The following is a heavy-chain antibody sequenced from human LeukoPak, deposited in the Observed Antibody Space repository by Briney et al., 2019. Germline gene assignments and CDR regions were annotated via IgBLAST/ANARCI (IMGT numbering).Heavy chain of an antibody. J-gene: IGHJ5*02. D-gene: IGHD2-21*02. CDR3: ALGVVVTATRLLWFDP. CDR1: GYTFTGYY. CDR2: INPNSGGT. V-gene: IGHV1-2*02. Sequence: ASVKVSCKASGYTFTGYYMHWVRQAHGQGLEWMGWINPNSGGTNYAQKFQGRVTMTRDTSISTAYMELSRLRSDDTAVYYCALGVVVTATRLLWFDPWGQGTLVTVSS.